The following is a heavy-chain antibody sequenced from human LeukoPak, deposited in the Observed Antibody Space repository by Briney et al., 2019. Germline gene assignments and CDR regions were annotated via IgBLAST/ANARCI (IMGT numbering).Heavy chain of an antibody. V-gene: IGHV4-59*01. Sequence: PSETLSLTCTVSGGSISSDYWSWIRQPPGKGLEWIGYIYYSGSTNYNPSLKSRVTISVDTSKNQFSLKLSSVTAADTAVYYCARAQRAVATDFDYWGQGTLVTVSS. D-gene: IGHD6-19*01. CDR3: ARAQRAVATDFDY. CDR1: GGSISSDY. J-gene: IGHJ4*02. CDR2: IYYSGST.